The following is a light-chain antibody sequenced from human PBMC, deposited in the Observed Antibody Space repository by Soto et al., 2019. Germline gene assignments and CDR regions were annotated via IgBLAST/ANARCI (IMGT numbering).Light chain of an antibody. J-gene: IGLJ2*01. CDR1: SSDAGGYNY. V-gene: IGLV2-8*01. CDR3: SSYAGSNKFVV. CDR2: EVS. Sequence: QSALTQPPSASGSPGQSVTISCTGTSSDAGGYNYVSWYQQHPGKAPKLMIYEVSKRPSGVPDRFSGSKSGNTASLTVSCLQAEDEADYYCSSYAGSNKFVVFGVGTKLTVL.